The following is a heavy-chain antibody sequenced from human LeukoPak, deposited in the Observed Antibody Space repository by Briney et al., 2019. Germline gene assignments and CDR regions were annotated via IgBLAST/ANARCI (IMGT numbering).Heavy chain of an antibody. CDR2: INHSGST. V-gene: IGHV4-39*07. CDR1: GGSISSSSYY. Sequence: SETLSLTCTVSGGSISSSSYYWSWIRQPPGKGLEWIGEINHSGSTNYNPSLKSRVTISVDTSKNQFSLKLSSVTAADTAVYYCARAGGYSYGYAYWGQGTLVTVSS. D-gene: IGHD5-18*01. J-gene: IGHJ4*02. CDR3: ARAGGYSYGYAY.